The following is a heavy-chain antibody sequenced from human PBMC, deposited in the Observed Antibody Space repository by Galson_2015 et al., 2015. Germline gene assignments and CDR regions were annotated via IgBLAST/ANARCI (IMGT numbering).Heavy chain of an antibody. J-gene: IGHJ5*02. CDR1: GGSISSSSYY. V-gene: IGHV4-39*01. Sequence: SETLSLTCTVSGGSISSSSYYWGWIRQPPGKGLEWIGSIYYSGSTYYNPSLKSRVTISVDTSKNQFSLKLSSVTAADTAVYYCARHPKYSSGWYGFDPWGQGTLVTVSP. CDR2: IYYSGST. CDR3: ARHPKYSSGWYGFDP. D-gene: IGHD6-19*01.